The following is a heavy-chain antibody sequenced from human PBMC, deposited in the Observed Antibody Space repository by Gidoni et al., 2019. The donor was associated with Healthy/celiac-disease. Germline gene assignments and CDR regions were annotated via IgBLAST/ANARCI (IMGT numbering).Heavy chain of an antibody. Sequence: QLQLQESGPGLVKPSETLSLTCTVSGGSISSSSYYWGWIRQPPGKGLEWIGSISYSGSTYYNPSLKSRVTTSVDTSKNQFSLKLSSVTAADTAVYYCARGGQWLGRFDPWGQGTLVTVSS. CDR2: ISYSGST. CDR1: GGSISSSSYY. D-gene: IGHD6-19*01. J-gene: IGHJ5*02. V-gene: IGHV4-39*07. CDR3: ARGGQWLGRFDP.